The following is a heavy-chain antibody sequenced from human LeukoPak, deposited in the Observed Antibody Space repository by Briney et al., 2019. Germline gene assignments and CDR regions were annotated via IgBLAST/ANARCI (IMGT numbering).Heavy chain of an antibody. CDR3: AKATGTLGN. Sequence: GGTLRLSCAASGFTFSSFGMTWVRQAPGKGLEWVSAISDNGGSIFYADSAKGRFTISRDNSMNTLYLQMNSLTAEDTAIYYCAKATGTLGNWGQGTLVTVSS. CDR1: GFTFSSFG. D-gene: IGHD1-1*01. CDR2: ISDNGGSI. J-gene: IGHJ4*02. V-gene: IGHV3-23*01.